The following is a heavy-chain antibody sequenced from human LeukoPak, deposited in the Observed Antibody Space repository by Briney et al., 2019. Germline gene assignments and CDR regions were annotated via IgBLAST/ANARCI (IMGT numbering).Heavy chain of an antibody. CDR3: ARDRYCSSTSCYWGWFDP. J-gene: IGHJ5*02. CDR2: ISAYNGNT. V-gene: IGHV1-18*01. Sequence: GASVKVSCKASGYTFTSYGISWVRQAPGQGLEWMGWISAYNGNTNYAQKLQGRVTMTTDTSTSTAYMELRSLRSDDTAVYYCARDRYCSSTSCYWGWFDPWGQGTLVTVSS. D-gene: IGHD2-2*01. CDR1: GYTFTSYG.